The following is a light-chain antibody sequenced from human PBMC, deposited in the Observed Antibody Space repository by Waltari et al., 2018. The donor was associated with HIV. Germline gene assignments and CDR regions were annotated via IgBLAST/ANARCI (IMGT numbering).Light chain of an antibody. J-gene: IGLJ2*01. Sequence: QSALTQPASVSGSPGQSITLSCTETSSGVGNYNLVSWYQQSTGKAPKLLIYEVTKRPSGVSSPFSGSKSCNTASLTISDLQAEDEATYYCCSYGSSATSVVFGGGTRVTV. V-gene: IGLV2-23*02. CDR3: CSYGSSATSVV. CDR2: EVT. CDR1: SSGVGNYNL.